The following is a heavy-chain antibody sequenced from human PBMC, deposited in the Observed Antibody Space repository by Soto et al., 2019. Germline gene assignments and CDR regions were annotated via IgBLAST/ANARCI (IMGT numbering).Heavy chain of an antibody. CDR3: ASLDINDSNYGMDV. CDR1: GGSIISSSYY. Sequence: TSETLSLTCTFSGGSIISSSYYWGWIRQPPGKGLEWIGSIYYSGSTHYNPSLKSRVTISVDTSKNQFSLKLSSVTAADTAVYYCASLDINDSNYGMDVWGQGTTVTVSS. CDR2: IYYSGST. D-gene: IGHD3-9*01. V-gene: IGHV4-39*01. J-gene: IGHJ6*02.